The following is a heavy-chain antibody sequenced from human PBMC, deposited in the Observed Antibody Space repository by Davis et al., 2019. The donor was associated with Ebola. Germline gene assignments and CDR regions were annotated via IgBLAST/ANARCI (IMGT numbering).Heavy chain of an antibody. J-gene: IGHJ4*02. CDR3: AKSTMIVGDWDFDY. V-gene: IGHV3-73*01. Sequence: GGSLRLSCAGSGFTFSDLAIHWVRQASGKGLEWVGRIRSRSDNYATGYLASVKGRFTISRDNSENTLHLQMNSLRADDTAVYYCAKSTMIVGDWDFDYWGQGTLVTVSS. CDR1: GFTFSDLA. CDR2: IRSRSDNYAT. D-gene: IGHD3-22*01.